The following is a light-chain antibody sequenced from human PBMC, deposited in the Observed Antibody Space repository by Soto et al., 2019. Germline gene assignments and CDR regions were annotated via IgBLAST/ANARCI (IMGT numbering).Light chain of an antibody. CDR2: GNS. CDR3: QSYDSSLSGYV. J-gene: IGLJ1*01. Sequence: QPVLTQPPSVSGAPGQRVTISCTGSSSHIGAGYDVHWYQQLPGRAPKLLIYGNSNRPSGVPDRFSGSKSGTSASLAITGLQAEDEADYYCQSYDSSLSGYVFGTGTKLTVL. V-gene: IGLV1-40*01. CDR1: SSHIGAGYD.